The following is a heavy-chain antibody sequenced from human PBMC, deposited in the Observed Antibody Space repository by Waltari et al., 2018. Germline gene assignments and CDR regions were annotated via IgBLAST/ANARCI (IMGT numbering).Heavy chain of an antibody. D-gene: IGHD1-26*01. CDR1: GFNFDAYA. V-gene: IGHV3-9*01. CDR2: ISWNSENI. Sequence: EVQLVESGGGLVQPGRSLRLSWVVAGFNFDAYAMHWVRQAPGKGLEWVSGISWNSENIGYADSVKGRFTISRDNAKNSLYLQMNSLRPEDTALYYCAKGHSGSYGLKDWGQGTLVTVSS. J-gene: IGHJ4*02. CDR3: AKGHSGSYGLKD.